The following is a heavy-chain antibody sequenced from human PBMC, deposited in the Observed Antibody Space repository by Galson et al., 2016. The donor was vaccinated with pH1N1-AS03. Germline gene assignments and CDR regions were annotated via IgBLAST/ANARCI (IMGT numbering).Heavy chain of an antibody. J-gene: IGHJ5*02. CDR1: GFTFTDFA. Sequence: SLRLSCATSGFTFTDFAVSWVRQAPGRGLEWVSATSSSGGSTYYADSVKGRFTISRHISTNTVNLQMNNLRVEDTATYYCATDRFGEPTTWGQGTLIIVS. V-gene: IGHV3-23*01. CDR2: TSSSGGST. CDR3: ATDRFGEPTT. D-gene: IGHD3-16*01.